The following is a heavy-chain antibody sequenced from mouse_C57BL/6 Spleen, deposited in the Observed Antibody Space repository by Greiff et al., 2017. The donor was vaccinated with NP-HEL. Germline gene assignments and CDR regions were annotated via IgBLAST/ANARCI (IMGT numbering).Heavy chain of an antibody. CDR1: GFSLTSYG. J-gene: IGHJ2*01. CDR3: ARIYGSSHFDY. V-gene: IGHV2-2*01. D-gene: IGHD1-1*01. CDR2: IWSGGST. Sequence: VKVVESGPGLVQPSQCLSITCTVSGFSLTSYGVHWVRQSPGKGLEWLGVIWSGGSTDYNAAFISRLSISKDNSKSQVFFKMNSLQADDTAIYYCARIYGSSHFDYWGQGTTLTVSS.